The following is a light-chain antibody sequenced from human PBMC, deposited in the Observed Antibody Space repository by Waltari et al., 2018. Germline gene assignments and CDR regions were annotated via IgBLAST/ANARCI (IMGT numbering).Light chain of an antibody. CDR2: GAS. CDR1: QSVGTF. Sequence: IVLTQSPGTLSLSPGERATLSCRASQSVGTFLVWYQQKPGQAPSLLIQGASTRATGTPDRFSVSGSGTDFSLTISRLEPEDFAMYYCQHYVRLPVTFGQGTKVEI. V-gene: IGKV3-20*01. CDR3: QHYVRLPVT. J-gene: IGKJ1*01.